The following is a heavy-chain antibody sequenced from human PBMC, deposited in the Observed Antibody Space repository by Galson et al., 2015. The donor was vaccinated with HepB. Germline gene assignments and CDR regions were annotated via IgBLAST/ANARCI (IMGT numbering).Heavy chain of an antibody. CDR1: GDSVSSASGA. Sequence: CAISGDSVSSASGAWSWIRQSPSRGLEWLGRTYYRPTWYNDYAVSVKSRITINPDTSRNQFSLQLISVTPEDTAVYYCARGGRYFELWGRGTLVTVSS. CDR3: ARGGRYFEL. D-gene: IGHD3-16*01. V-gene: IGHV6-1*01. J-gene: IGHJ2*01. CDR2: TYYRPTWYN.